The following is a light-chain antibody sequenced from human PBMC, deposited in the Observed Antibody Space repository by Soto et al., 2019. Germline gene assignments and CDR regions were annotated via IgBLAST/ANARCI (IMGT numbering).Light chain of an antibody. J-gene: IGKJ1*01. CDR2: GSS. V-gene: IGKV3-20*01. Sequence: EIVLTQSPGTLSLSPGERATLSCRASQSVSSSFLAWYQQKPGQAPRLLIYGSSTRATGIPDRFSGSGSGTDFTLTISRLESEDFAVYYCQQYDSSPCTFGQGTKVDIK. CDR1: QSVSSSF. CDR3: QQYDSSPCT.